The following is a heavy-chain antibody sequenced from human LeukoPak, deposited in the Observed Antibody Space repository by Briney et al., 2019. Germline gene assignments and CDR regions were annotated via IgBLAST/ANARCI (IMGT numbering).Heavy chain of an antibody. CDR1: GFTFSSYG. Sequence: PGRSLRLSCAASGFTFSSYGMHWVRQAPGKGLEWVAVIWYDGSNKHYADSVKGRFTISRDNSKNTLYVQMNSLRGEDTAVYYCASDLSPTMVTMSYYGMDVWGQGTTVTVSS. CDR3: ASDLSPTMVTMSYYGMDV. D-gene: IGHD5-18*01. V-gene: IGHV3-33*01. J-gene: IGHJ6*02. CDR2: IWYDGSNK.